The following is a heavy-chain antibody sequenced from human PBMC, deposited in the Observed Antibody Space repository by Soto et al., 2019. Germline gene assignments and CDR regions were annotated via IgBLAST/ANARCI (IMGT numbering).Heavy chain of an antibody. Sequence: EVQLVESGGGLVQPGRSLRLSCAASGFTFDDYAMHWVRQAPGKGLEWVSGISWNSGSIGYADSVKGRFTISRDNAKNSLYLQMNSLRAEDTALYYCAKAAVYSYRTASFDYWGQGTLVTVSS. J-gene: IGHJ4*02. CDR2: ISWNSGSI. D-gene: IGHD5-18*01. V-gene: IGHV3-9*01. CDR1: GFTFDDYA. CDR3: AKAAVYSYRTASFDY.